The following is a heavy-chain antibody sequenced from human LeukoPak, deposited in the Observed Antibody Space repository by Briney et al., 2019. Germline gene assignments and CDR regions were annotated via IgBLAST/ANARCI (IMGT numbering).Heavy chain of an antibody. J-gene: IGHJ4*02. Sequence: QPGGSLRLSCVASGFNFSSYGMSWVRQPPGKGLEWVSTTDTHYAESVKGRLTISRDNSKNTLYLQLNNLRVDDTALYYCARLGRAYNWFFSDFWGQGTRVTVSS. CDR2: TDT. CDR3: ARLGRAYNWFFSDF. D-gene: IGHD5-24*01. CDR1: GFNFSSYG. V-gene: IGHV3-23*05.